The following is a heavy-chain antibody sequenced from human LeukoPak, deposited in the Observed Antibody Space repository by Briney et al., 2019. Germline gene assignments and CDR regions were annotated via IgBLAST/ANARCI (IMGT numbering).Heavy chain of an antibody. CDR1: GGSISSSSYY. J-gene: IGHJ4*02. V-gene: IGHV4-39*02. D-gene: IGHD6-19*01. CDR2: IYYSGTT. CDR3: ARDLGYSSGWYEGGHFDF. Sequence: PSETLSLTCSVSGGSISSSSYYWGWVRQPRGKGLEWFGSIYYSGTTSYNLSLKSRVTISVDASKNQFSLKLSSVTAADSGVYYCARDLGYSSGWYEGGHFDFWGKGTLVTVSS.